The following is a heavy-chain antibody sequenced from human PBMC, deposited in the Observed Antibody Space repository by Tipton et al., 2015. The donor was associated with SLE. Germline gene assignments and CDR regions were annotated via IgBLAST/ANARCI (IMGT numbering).Heavy chain of an antibody. J-gene: IGHJ4*02. CDR3: ARHEGSGWYYFDY. Sequence: LRLSCTVSGGSISSSSYYWGWIRQPPGKGLEWIGSIYYSGSTYYNPSLKSPVTISVDTSKNQFSLKLSSVTAADTAVYYCARHEGSGWYYFDYWGQGTLVTVSS. CDR2: IYYSGST. D-gene: IGHD6-19*01. V-gene: IGHV4-39*01. CDR1: GGSISSSSYY.